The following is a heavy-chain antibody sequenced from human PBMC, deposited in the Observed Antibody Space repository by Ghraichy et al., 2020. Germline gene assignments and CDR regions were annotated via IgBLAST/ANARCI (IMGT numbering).Heavy chain of an antibody. J-gene: IGHJ4*02. CDR2: INHSGST. CDR3: AREYYDILTGYQGAARGGDY. Sequence: SETLSLTCAVYGGSFSGYYWSWIRQPPGKGLEWIGEINHSGSTNYNPSLKSRVTISVDTSKNQFSLKLSSVTAADTAVYYCAREYYDILTGYQGAARGGDYWGQGTLVTVSS. V-gene: IGHV4-34*01. D-gene: IGHD3-9*01. CDR1: GGSFSGYY.